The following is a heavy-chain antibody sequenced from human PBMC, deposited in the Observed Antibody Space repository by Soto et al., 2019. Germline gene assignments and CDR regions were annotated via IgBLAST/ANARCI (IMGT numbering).Heavy chain of an antibody. CDR3: TSGERRDFEY. D-gene: IGHD3-10*01. J-gene: IGHJ4*02. V-gene: IGHV1-69*13. CDR1: GGTFSSHA. CDR2: IIPIFGTT. Sequence: QVQLVQSGAEVKKPGSSVNVSCKASGGTFSSHAVNWVRQAPGQGLEWMGGIIPIFGTTKYAQRFQDRVTFTADESTGTAYMDLSSLRSEDTAVYFCTSGERRDFEYWGQGTLVSVSS.